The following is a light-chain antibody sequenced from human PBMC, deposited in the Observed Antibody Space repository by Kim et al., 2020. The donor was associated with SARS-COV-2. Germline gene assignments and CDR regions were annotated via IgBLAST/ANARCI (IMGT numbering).Light chain of an antibody. J-gene: IGLJ2*01. CDR3: CSFAGSYTPVI. CDR1: SRDVGNYNL. CDR2: DFT. V-gene: IGLV2-11*01. Sequence: HSVTITCTRTSRDVGNYNLVSLYQQHPDKAPKLMIFDFTKRPSGVPDRFSGSKSGNTASLTISGLQAEDEADYYCCSFAGSYTPVIFGGGTQLTVL.